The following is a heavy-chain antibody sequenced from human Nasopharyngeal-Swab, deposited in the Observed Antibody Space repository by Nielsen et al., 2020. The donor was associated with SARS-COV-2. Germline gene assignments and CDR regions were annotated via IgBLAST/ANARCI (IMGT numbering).Heavy chain of an antibody. D-gene: IGHD3-3*01. CDR3: ARVLGVVYAMDV. CDR2: ISFDGNYK. CDR1: GFAFSNYG. J-gene: IGHJ6*02. Sequence: GESLKISCAVSGFAFSNYGVHWVRRAPGKGLDWVAFISFDGNYKDFPDSVKGRFTISRDNSKNILYLQMNSLRTEDTAVYYCARVLGVVYAMDVWGQGTTVTVSS. V-gene: IGHV3-30*03.